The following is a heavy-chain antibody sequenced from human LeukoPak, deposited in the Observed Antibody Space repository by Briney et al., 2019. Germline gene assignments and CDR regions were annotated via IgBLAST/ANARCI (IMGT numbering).Heavy chain of an antibody. V-gene: IGHV3-48*03. Sequence: GGSLRLSCAASGFTSSSYEMNWVRQAPGKGLEWVSYISSSGSTIYYADSVKGRVTISRDNAKNSLYLQMNSLRAEDTAVYYCARVAGYSSGWLAFDYWGQGTLVTVSS. CDR1: GFTSSSYE. J-gene: IGHJ4*02. D-gene: IGHD6-19*01. CDR2: ISSSGSTI. CDR3: ARVAGYSSGWLAFDY.